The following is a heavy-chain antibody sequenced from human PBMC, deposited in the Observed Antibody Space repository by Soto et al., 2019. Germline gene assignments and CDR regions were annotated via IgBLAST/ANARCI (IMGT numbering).Heavy chain of an antibody. Sequence: SETLSLTCTVSGCSISSDDYYWSWIRQPPGKGLEWIGFIYPTGNTYYNPSLKSRVTISADTSMNEFSLRLSSVTAADTAVYYCARLNGYCVSTGCHGYYGMDVWGQGTTVTVSS. CDR2: IYPTGNT. J-gene: IGHJ6*02. D-gene: IGHD2-2*03. V-gene: IGHV4-39*01. CDR3: ARLNGYCVSTGCHGYYGMDV. CDR1: GCSISSDDYY.